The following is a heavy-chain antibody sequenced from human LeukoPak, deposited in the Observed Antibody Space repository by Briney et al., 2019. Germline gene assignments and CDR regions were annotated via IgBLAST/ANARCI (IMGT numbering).Heavy chain of an antibody. J-gene: IGHJ4*02. CDR3: ARVVGRVGDIVLMVYAAYFDY. CDR2: IYYSGST. D-gene: IGHD2-8*01. Sequence: SQTLSLTCTVSGGSISSGDYYWSWIRQPPGKGLEWIVYIYYSGSTYYNPSLKSRVTISVDTSKNQFSLKLSSVTAADTAVYYCARVVGRVGDIVLMVYAAYFDYWGQGTLVTVSS. V-gene: IGHV4-30-4*08. CDR1: GGSISSGDYY.